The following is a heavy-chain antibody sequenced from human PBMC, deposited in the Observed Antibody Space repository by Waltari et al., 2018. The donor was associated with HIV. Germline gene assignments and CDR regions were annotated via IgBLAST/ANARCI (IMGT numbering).Heavy chain of an antibody. CDR1: GFTFSSLV. J-gene: IGHJ4*02. CDR3: ATNIVVAATGTFDY. CDR2: IRYDGSKK. V-gene: IGHV3-30*02. Sequence: QVQLVESGGGVVQPGGSLRLSCAAAGFTFSSLVRPWVRQAPGKGLEWVTFIRYDGSKKHYADSVKGRFTISRDNSDNTLYLEMNSLRTEDTAVYYCATNIVVAATGTFDYWGQGTRVIVTA. D-gene: IGHD2-15*01.